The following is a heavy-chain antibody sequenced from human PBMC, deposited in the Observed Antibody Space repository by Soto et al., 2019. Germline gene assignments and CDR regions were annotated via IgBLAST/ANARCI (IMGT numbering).Heavy chain of an antibody. J-gene: IGHJ4*02. D-gene: IGHD3-10*01. V-gene: IGHV2-5*02. CDR2: IYWDGEK. CDR3: AHRRLYLVLGVGSFDS. CDR1: GFSLSTSGVG. Sequence: QITLKESGPTLVKPTETLTLTCTVSGFSLSTSGVGVGWIRQSPGKAPEWLALIYWDGEKRYSPSLKSRPTITKYTSKYQVVLTVTILDPVDIGTYWCAHRRLYLVLGVGSFDSWGQGTLVTVSS.